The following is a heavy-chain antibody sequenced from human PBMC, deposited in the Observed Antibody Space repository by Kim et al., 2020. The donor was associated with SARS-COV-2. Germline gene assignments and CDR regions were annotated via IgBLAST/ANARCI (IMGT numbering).Heavy chain of an antibody. CDR3: ARVGRQWSGYYYYGMDV. J-gene: IGHJ6*02. D-gene: IGHD6-19*01. Sequence: KGRFTISRDNDKNALYLQMNSLGAEDTAVYYCARVGRQWSGYYYYGMDVWGQGTTVTVSS. V-gene: IGHV3-48*01.